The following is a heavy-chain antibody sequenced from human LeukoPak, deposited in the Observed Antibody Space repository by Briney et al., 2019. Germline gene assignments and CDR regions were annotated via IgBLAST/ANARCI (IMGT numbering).Heavy chain of an antibody. CDR3: ARGAAGTVPFDY. CDR1: GGSISSYY. V-gene: IGHV4-59*08. J-gene: IGHJ4*02. D-gene: IGHD6-13*01. Sequence: SETLSLTCAVSGGSISSYYWSWIRQPPRQGLEWIGYTHYSGSTDYNPSLKTRVTISVDTSKNQFSLKLSSVTAADTAVYYCARGAAGTVPFDYWGQGTLVTVSS. CDR2: THYSGST.